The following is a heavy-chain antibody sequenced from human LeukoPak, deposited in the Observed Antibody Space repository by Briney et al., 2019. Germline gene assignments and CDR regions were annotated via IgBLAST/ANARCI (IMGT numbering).Heavy chain of an antibody. CDR2: IWYDGSNK. V-gene: IGHV3-30*02. CDR3: AKDWNDFWSGYSQDY. Sequence: GGSLRLSCAASGFTFSSYGMHWVRQAPGKGLEWVAVIWYDGSNKYYADSVKGRFTISRDNSKNTLYLQMNSLRAEDTAVYYCAKDWNDFWSGYSQDYWGQGTLVTVSS. J-gene: IGHJ4*02. CDR1: GFTFSSYG. D-gene: IGHD3-3*01.